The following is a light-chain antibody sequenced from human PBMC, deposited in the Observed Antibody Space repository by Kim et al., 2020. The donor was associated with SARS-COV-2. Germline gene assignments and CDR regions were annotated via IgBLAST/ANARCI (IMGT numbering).Light chain of an antibody. CDR2: EDS. V-gene: IGLV3-10*01. CDR1: TLPIKD. Sequence: PGQTARITCSGYTLPIKDAYWYQQKPGQAPVLVIYEDSKRPSGIPERFSGSSSGTLATLTISVAQVEDEADYYCYSTDNTGNRRVFGGGTKMTVL. CDR3: YSTDNTGNRRV. J-gene: IGLJ3*02.